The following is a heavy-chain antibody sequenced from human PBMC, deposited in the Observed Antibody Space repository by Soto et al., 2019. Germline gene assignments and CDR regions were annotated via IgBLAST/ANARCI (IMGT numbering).Heavy chain of an antibody. CDR1: GFTFSDHY. CDR2: TRNKANSYTT. Sequence: GGSLRLSCAASGFTFSDHYMDWVRQAPGKGLEWVGRTRNKANSYTTEYAASVKGRFTISRDDSKNSLYLQMNSLKTEDTAVYYCARDGSLYYYDSSGYYAPNYYYYYGMDVWGQGTTVTVSS. D-gene: IGHD3-22*01. J-gene: IGHJ6*02. CDR3: ARDGSLYYYDSSGYYAPNYYYYYGMDV. V-gene: IGHV3-72*01.